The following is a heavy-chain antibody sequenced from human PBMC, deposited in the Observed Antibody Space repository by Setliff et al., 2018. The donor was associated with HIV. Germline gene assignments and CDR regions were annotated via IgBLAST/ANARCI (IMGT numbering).Heavy chain of an antibody. CDR3: TTSHLITMIMVRFDY. CDR2: IKSHSDGGAV. Sequence: GGSLRLSCTASGFKFKNAWMSWVRQAPGKGLEWVGRIKSHSDGGAVDYAAPVKGRFAISRDDSKNTLYLQMNSLKTEDTAVYYCTTSHLITMIMVRFDYWGQGTLVT. J-gene: IGHJ4*02. CDR1: GFKFKNAW. V-gene: IGHV3-15*01. D-gene: IGHD3-22*01.